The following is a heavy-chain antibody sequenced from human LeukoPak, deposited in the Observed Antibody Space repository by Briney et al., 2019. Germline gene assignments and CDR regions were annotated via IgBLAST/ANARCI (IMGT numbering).Heavy chain of an antibody. J-gene: IGHJ5*02. V-gene: IGHV3-48*03. CDR2: ISSSGSTI. D-gene: IGHD6-13*01. CDR1: GFTFSSYE. Sequence: GGSLRLSCAASGFTFSSYELNWVRQAPGKGLEWVSYISSSGSTIKYADSVKGRFTISRDNAKNTLYLQMNSLRAEDTSVYYCAGEGSTWSSSWFDPWGQGTLVTVSS. CDR3: AGEGSTWSSSWFDP.